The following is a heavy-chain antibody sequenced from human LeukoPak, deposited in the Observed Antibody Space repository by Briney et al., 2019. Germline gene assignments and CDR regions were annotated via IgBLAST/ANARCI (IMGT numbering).Heavy chain of an antibody. J-gene: IGHJ4*02. CDR1: GFTFSSYA. D-gene: IGHD2-15*01. V-gene: IGHV3-23*01. Sequence: TGGSLRLSCAASGFTFSSYAMSWVRQAPGKGVVWVSTVGSSGTSTYYADSVKGRFTISRDNSNNTLYLQMNSLRAEDTAVYYCAKDRSSGGSCYNFWGQGTLVTVSS. CDR3: AKDRSSGGSCYNF. CDR2: VGSSGTST.